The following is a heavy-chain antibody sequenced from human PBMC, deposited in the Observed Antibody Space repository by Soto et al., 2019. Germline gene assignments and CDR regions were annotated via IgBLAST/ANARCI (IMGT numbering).Heavy chain of an antibody. Sequence: PGGSLRLSCTASGFTFGDYAMSWVRQAPGKGLEWVGFIRSKAYGGTTEYAASVKGRFTISRDDSKSIAYLQMNSLKTEDTAVYYCTAGKLYPSLDFDYWVQGTLVTVSS. CDR1: GFTFGDYA. D-gene: IGHD2-8*01. CDR3: TAGKLYPSLDFDY. V-gene: IGHV3-49*04. J-gene: IGHJ4*02. CDR2: IRSKAYGGTT.